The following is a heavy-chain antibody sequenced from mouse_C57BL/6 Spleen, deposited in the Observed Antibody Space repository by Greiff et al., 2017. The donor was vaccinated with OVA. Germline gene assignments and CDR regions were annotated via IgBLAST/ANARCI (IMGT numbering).Heavy chain of an antibody. CDR1: GFSFNTYA. Sequence: EVQLVESGGGLVQPKGSLKLSCAASGFSFNTYAMNWVRQAPGKGLEWVARIRSKSNNYATYYADSVKDRFTISRDDSESMLYLQMNNLKTEDTAMYYCVRHGRSNTGAMDYWGQGTSVTVSS. D-gene: IGHD1-1*02. CDR2: IRSKSNNYAT. J-gene: IGHJ4*01. CDR3: VRHGRSNTGAMDY. V-gene: IGHV10-1*01.